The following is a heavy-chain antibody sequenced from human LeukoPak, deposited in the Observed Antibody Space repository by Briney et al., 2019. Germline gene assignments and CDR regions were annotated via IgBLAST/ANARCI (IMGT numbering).Heavy chain of an antibody. J-gene: IGHJ4*02. V-gene: IGHV4-30-4*01. Sequence: SETLSLTCTVSGGSISSGDYYWSWIRQPPGKGLEWIGYIYYSGSTYYNPSLKSRVTISVDASKNQFSLKLSSVTAADTAVYYCARVSAYYYDSSGYYYDYWGQGTLVTVSS. CDR2: IYYSGST. D-gene: IGHD3-22*01. CDR3: ARVSAYYYDSSGYYYDY. CDR1: GGSISSGDYY.